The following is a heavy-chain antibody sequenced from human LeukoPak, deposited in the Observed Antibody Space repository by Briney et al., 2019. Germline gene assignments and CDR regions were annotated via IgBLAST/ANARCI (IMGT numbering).Heavy chain of an antibody. D-gene: IGHD1-26*01. CDR3: ARVLRSGNTGFAFDI. CDR1: GLTVSSSF. V-gene: IGHV3-66*02. CDR2: IYPGGTT. J-gene: IGHJ3*02. Sequence: GGSLRLSCAASGLTVSSSFMTWVRLASGKGLEWVSIIYPGGTTYSADSVKGRFTISRDDSKNTQSLQMNSLRPDDTAVYYCARVLRSGNTGFAFDIWGQGTMVTVSS.